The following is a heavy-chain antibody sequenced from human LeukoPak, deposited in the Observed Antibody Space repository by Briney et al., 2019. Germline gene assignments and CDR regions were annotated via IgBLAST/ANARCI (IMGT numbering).Heavy chain of an antibody. D-gene: IGHD6-13*01. J-gene: IGHJ4*02. CDR1: GFTFSSFS. CDR3: ARDYSSSWYYFDY. V-gene: IGHV3-21*01. Sequence: GGSLRLSCAASGFTFSSFSMNWVRQAPGKGLEWVSSISSSSSYIYYADSAKGRFTISRDNAKNSLYLQMNSLRAEDTAVYYCARDYSSSWYYFDYWGGGPVVTVSS. CDR2: ISSSSSYI.